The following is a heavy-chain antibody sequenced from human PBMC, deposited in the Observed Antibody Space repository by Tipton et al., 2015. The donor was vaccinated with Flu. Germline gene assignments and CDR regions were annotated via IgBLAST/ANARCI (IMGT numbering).Heavy chain of an antibody. CDR2: IYTSGAT. CDR3: ARDGGPFASSWYFDY. CDR1: GGSISSGIYS. Sequence: LRLSCTVSGGSISSGIYSWSWTRQPAGKGLEWIGRIYTSGATDYNPSLKSRVTISLDTSKNQFSLELSSVTASDTAVYYCARDGGPFASSWYFDYWGQGTLVTVSS. V-gene: IGHV4-61*02. D-gene: IGHD6-13*01. J-gene: IGHJ4*02.